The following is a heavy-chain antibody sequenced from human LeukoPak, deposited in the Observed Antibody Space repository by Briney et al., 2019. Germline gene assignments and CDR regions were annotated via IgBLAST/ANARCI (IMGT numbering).Heavy chain of an antibody. CDR3: TTVTSPYYYYYMDV. CDR2: IKSKTDGGTT. V-gene: IGHV3-15*01. J-gene: IGHJ6*03. Sequence: GGSLRLSCAASGFTFSNAWMSWVRPAPGKGLEWVGRIKSKTDGGTTDYAAPVKGRFTISRDDTKNTLYLQMNSLKTEDTAVYYCTTVTSPYYYYYMDVWGKGTTVTVSS. CDR1: GFTFSNAW.